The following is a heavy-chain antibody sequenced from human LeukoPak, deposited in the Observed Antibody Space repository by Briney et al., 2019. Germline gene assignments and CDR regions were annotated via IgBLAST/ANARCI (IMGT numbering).Heavy chain of an antibody. J-gene: IGHJ4*02. D-gene: IGHD3-10*01. CDR2: INTSGATM. V-gene: IGHV3-48*03. CDR1: GFTFSTYE. Sequence: GGSLRLSCAASGFTFSTYEMNWVRQVPGKGLEWVSYINTSGATMFYADSVKGRFTISRDNARNSLNLQMNSLRAEDTAVYYCARGFMVRGTKMRYFDYWGQGTLVTVSS. CDR3: ARGFMVRGTKMRYFDY.